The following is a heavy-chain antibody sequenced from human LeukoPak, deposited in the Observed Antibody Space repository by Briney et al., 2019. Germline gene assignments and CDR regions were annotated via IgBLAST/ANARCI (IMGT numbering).Heavy chain of an antibody. D-gene: IGHD5-18*01. CDR2: IKQDGSEK. CDR1: GFTFSSYW. CDR3: VRDRTYGYQGDYFYYYYMDV. J-gene: IGHJ6*03. Sequence: GGSLRLSCAASGFTFSSYWMSWVRQAPGKGLEWVANIKQDGSEKYYVDSVKGRFTIFRDNAENSLYLQMNSLRAEDSAVYYCVRDRTYGYQGDYFYYYYMDVWGQGTTVTVSS. V-gene: IGHV3-7*01.